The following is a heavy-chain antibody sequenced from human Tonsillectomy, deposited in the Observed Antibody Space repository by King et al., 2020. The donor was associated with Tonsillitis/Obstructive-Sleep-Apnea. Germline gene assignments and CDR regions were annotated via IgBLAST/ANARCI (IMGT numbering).Heavy chain of an antibody. CDR2: IYYSGGT. CDR1: GGSISSYY. CDR3: ARVRGYSYGCDY. V-gene: IGHV4-59*01. Sequence: VQLQESGPGLVKPSETLSLTCTVSGGSISSYYWSWIRQPPGKGLEWIGYIYYSGGTNYNPSLKSRVTISVDTSKNQFSLKLSSVTAADTAVYYCARVRGYSYGCDYWGQGTLVTVSS. J-gene: IGHJ4*02. D-gene: IGHD5-18*01.